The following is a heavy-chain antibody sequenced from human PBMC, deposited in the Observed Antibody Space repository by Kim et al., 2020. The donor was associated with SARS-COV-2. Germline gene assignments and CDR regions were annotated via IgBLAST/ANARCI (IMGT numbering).Heavy chain of an antibody. CDR2: IYSGGST. Sequence: GGSLRLSCAVSGFTVSSNYMSWVRQAPGKGLEWVSVIYSGGSTYYADSVKGRFTISRDNSKNTLYLQMNSLRAEDTAVNYCARVRYSRNQDIWGQGTTVTVSS. V-gene: IGHV3-66*01. J-gene: IGHJ6*02. CDR1: GFTVSSNY. D-gene: IGHD6-13*01. CDR3: ARVRYSRNQDI.